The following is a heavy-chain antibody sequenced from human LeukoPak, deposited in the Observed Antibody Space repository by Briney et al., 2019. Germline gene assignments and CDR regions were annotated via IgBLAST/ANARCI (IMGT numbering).Heavy chain of an antibody. D-gene: IGHD6-13*01. CDR2: IKQDGSEK. CDR3: AKVAASGISPTDY. CDR1: GFTFSSYW. J-gene: IGHJ4*02. Sequence: GGSLRLSCAASGFTFSSYWMSWVRQAPGKGLEWVANIKQDGSEKYYVDPVKGRFTVSRDNAKNSLYLQMNSLRVEDTAMYYCAKVAASGISPTDYWGQGTLVTVSS. V-gene: IGHV3-7*01.